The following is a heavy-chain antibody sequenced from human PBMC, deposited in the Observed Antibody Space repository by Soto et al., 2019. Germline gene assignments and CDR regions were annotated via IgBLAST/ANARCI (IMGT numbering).Heavy chain of an antibody. CDR3: ARHPQAYSSSWYFDY. CDR1: GYPYTSYG. Sequence: ASVKVSCKASGYPYTSYGISWVRQAPGQGLEWMGWISAYNGNTNYAQKLQARVTMTTDTSSSTAYLQWSSLKASDTAIYYCARHPQAYSSSWYFDYWGQGTLVTVSS. J-gene: IGHJ4*02. CDR2: ISAYNGNT. D-gene: IGHD6-13*01. V-gene: IGHV1-18*01.